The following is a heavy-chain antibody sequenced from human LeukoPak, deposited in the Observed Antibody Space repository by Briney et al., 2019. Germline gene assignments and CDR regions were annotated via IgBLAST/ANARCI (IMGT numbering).Heavy chain of an antibody. CDR2: TYYRSKWYN. V-gene: IGHV6-1*01. Sequence: SQTLSLTCAISGDSFSSNSAAWNWIRQSPSRGLEWLGRTYYRSKWYNDYAVSVKSRITINPDTSKNQFSLQLNSVTPEDTAIYYCARGGGVTVAGNLGYWGQGTLVTVSS. CDR3: ARGGGVTVAGNLGY. CDR1: GDSFSSNSAA. J-gene: IGHJ4*02. D-gene: IGHD6-19*01.